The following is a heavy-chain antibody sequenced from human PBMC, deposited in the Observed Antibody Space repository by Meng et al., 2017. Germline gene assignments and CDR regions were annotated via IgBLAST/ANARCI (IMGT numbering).Heavy chain of an antibody. CDR1: GYTFSTNV. CDR3: ARAHSSGWYSFFDY. V-gene: IGHV7-4-1*02. Sequence: QVPLVQSGSELKEPGASVKVSCKASGYTFSTNVMNWVRQAPGQGLEWMGWINTKTGKPTYAQGFTGRLAFSLDTSASTAFLQINSLKAEDTAVYYCARAHSSGWYSFFDYWGQGTLVTVSS. CDR2: INTKTGKP. D-gene: IGHD6-19*01. J-gene: IGHJ4*02.